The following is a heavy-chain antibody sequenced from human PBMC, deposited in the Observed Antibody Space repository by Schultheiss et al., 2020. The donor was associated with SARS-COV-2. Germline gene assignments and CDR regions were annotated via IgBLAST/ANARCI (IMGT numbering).Heavy chain of an antibody. CDR2: ISGRDFST. CDR3: AKGSGGMDV. CDR1: GFTFSNYA. V-gene: IGHV3-23*01. D-gene: IGHD3-10*01. Sequence: GESLKISCAASGFTFSNYAMSWVRQTPGKGLEWVSGISGRDFSTDYTDSVKGRFTISRDNSKNTLYLQMNSLRAEDTAVYYCAKGSGGMDVWGQGTTVTVSS. J-gene: IGHJ6*02.